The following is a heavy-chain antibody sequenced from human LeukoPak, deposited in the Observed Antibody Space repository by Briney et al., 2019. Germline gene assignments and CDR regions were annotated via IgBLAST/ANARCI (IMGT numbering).Heavy chain of an antibody. CDR1: GFTFSSYG. Sequence: PGGSLRLSCAASGFTFSSYGMSWVRQAPGKGLEWVSAISGSGGSTYYADSVKGRFTISRDNSRNTLYLQMNSLRAEDTAVYYCASIHNYYDSSGSTDYWGQGTLVTVSS. CDR3: ASIHNYYDSSGSTDY. V-gene: IGHV3-23*01. CDR2: ISGSGGST. J-gene: IGHJ4*02. D-gene: IGHD3-22*01.